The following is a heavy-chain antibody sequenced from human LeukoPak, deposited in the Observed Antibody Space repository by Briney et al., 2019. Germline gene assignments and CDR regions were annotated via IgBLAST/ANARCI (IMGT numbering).Heavy chain of an antibody. D-gene: IGHD3-10*01. CDR3: ARAGPYGYFDY. Sequence: SETLSLTCTVSGDSISSYYWSWIRQPPAKGLEWIGYIYYSGSTNYNPSLKSRVTISVDTSKNRFSLKLNSVTAADTAVYYCARAGPYGYFDYWGQGTLVTVSS. CDR2: IYYSGST. J-gene: IGHJ4*02. CDR1: GDSISSYY. V-gene: IGHV4-59*01.